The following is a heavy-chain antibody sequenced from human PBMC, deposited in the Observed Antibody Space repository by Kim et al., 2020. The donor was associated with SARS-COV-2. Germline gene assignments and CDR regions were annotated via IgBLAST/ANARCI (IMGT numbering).Heavy chain of an antibody. CDR3: ARDSGYDYQIDY. D-gene: IGHD5-12*01. CDR2: I. Sequence: IYYADSVKGRLTNSSDNAKNPLYRQQNSLRDEDTAVSYCARDSGYDYQIDYWGQGTLVTVS. V-gene: IGHV3-48*02. J-gene: IGHJ4*02.